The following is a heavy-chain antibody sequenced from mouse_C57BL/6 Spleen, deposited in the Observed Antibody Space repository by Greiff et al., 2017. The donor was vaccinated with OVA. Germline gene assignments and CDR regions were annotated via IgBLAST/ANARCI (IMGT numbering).Heavy chain of an antibody. V-gene: IGHV1-66*01. CDR1: GYSFTSYC. CDR2: IYPGGGNT. D-gene: IGHD4-1*01. Sequence: VQLQQSGPELVKPGASVKISCKASGYSFTSYCIHWVQQRPGQGLAWLGWIYPGGGNTKYNEKFKSKATLTADPSSSTAYMQLSSVTSEDAAVYYCARLGRGYWGQGTTLTVSS. J-gene: IGHJ2*01. CDR3: ARLGRGY.